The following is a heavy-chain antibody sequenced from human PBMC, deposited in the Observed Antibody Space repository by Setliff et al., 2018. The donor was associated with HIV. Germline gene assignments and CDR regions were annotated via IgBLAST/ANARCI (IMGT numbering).Heavy chain of an antibody. J-gene: IGHJ3*01. V-gene: IGHV3-7*01. CDR1: GFMLSNFW. D-gene: IGHD4-17*01. CDR3: ARMTTVTPMVFDV. CDR2: INQDGSDK. Sequence: PGGSLRLSCAGSGFMLSNFWMAWVRQAPGKGREWVGNINQDGSDKNYVDSVKGRFIISRDNAKKALYLQMHSLRPGDASVYYCARMTTVTPMVFDVWGQGTLVTVSS.